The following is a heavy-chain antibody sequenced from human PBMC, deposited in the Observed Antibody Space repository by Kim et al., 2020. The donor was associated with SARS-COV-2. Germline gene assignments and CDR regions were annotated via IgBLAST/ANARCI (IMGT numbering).Heavy chain of an antibody. V-gene: IGHV4-39*01. J-gene: IGHJ5*02. CDR3: ARTEYYDFWSGYYTGSNWFDP. CDR1: GGSISSSSYY. CDR2: IYYSGST. Sequence: SETLSLTCTVSGGSISSSSYYWGWIRQPPGKGLEWIGSIYYSGSTYYNPSLKSRVTISVDTSKNQFSLKLSSVTAADTAVYYCARTEYYDFWSGYYTGSNWFDPWGQGTLVTVSS. D-gene: IGHD3-3*01.